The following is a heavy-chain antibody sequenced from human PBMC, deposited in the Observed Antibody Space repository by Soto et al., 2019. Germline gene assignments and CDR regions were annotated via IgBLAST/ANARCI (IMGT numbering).Heavy chain of an antibody. Sequence: EVQLVESGGGLVQPGGSLRLSCAASGFTFSDHYMDWVRQAPGKGLEWVGRTRNKANSYTTEYAASVKGRFTISRDDSKNSLYLKMNSLKPEDTAVYYCARGPATIFLGAAEYYFDYWGQGTLVTVSS. CDR3: ARGPATIFLGAAEYYFDY. J-gene: IGHJ4*02. D-gene: IGHD3-3*01. V-gene: IGHV3-72*01. CDR1: GFTFSDHY. CDR2: TRNKANSYTT.